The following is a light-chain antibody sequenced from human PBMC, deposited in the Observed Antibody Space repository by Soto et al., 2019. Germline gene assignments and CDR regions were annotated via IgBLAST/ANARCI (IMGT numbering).Light chain of an antibody. CDR3: QQYNKWPWT. CDR1: QSVSSY. V-gene: IGKV3-15*01. CDR2: DAS. J-gene: IGKJ1*01. Sequence: EIVLTQSPATLSLSPGERATLSCRASQSVSSYLAWYQQKPGQAPRLLIYDASNRATDTPDRISGSGSGTEFTLTISSLQSEDLAVYYCQQYNKWPWTFGQGTKVEI.